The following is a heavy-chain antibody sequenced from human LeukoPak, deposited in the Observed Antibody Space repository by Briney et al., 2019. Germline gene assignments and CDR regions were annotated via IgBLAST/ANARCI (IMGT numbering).Heavy chain of an antibody. CDR2: ISYDGSNK. V-gene: IGHV3-30-3*01. Sequence: GRSLRLSCAASGFTFSSYAMHWVRQAPGKGVEWVALISYDGSNKYYADSVKGRFTISRDNSKNTLYLQMNSLRPEDTAVYYCAREGLGYSYGYRAFDIWGQGTMVTVSS. CDR1: GFTFSSYA. J-gene: IGHJ3*02. D-gene: IGHD5-18*01. CDR3: AREGLGYSYGYRAFDI.